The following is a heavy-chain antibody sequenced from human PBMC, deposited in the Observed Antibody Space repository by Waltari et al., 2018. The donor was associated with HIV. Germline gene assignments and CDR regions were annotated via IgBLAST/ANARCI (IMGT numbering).Heavy chain of an antibody. D-gene: IGHD6-19*01. V-gene: IGHV3-48*01. CDR3: ARDSGSGWSQGGFDY. Sequence: EVQLVESGGGLVQPGGSLRLSCAASGFTFSSYSMNWVRQAPGQGLEWGSYISSSSNTIYYAGSVKGRFTISRDNAKNSLYLQMNSLRAEDMAVYYCARDSGSGWSQGGFDYWGQGTLVTVSS. CDR2: ISSSSNTI. J-gene: IGHJ4*02. CDR1: GFTFSSYS.